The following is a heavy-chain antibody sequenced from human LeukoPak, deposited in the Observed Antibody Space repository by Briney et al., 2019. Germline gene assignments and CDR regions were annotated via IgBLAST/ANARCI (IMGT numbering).Heavy chain of an antibody. CDR3: TRETSSRYFDY. CDR1: GYTLTSYD. Sequence: ASVKVSCKASGYTLTSYDINWVRQATGQGLEWMGWMNPNSGRTGYAQNFQGRITITRNTSISTAYMELSSLRSEDTAVYYCTRETSSRYFDYWGQGTLATVSS. V-gene: IGHV1-8*01. CDR2: MNPNSGRT. J-gene: IGHJ4*02.